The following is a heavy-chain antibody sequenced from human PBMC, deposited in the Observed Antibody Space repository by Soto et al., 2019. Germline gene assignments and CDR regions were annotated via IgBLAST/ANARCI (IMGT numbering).Heavy chain of an antibody. Sequence: ASVKVSCKASGYTCTIYTMNCVLQAPGQRLEWMGCINPDNGNTKSSQKFQDRVIITRDTSASTAYMDLSSLRSEDTAVYYCARGIATGQLDPWGQGTLVTVSS. V-gene: IGHV1-3*01. D-gene: IGHD2-15*01. J-gene: IGHJ5*02. CDR3: ARGIATGQLDP. CDR1: GYTCTIYT. CDR2: INPDNGNT.